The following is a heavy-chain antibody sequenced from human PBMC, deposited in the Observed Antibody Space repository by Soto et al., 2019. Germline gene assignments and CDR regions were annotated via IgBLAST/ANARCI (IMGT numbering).Heavy chain of an antibody. CDR3: ARDQKGSYYDFWSGSRGMDV. CDR1: GYTFTGYY. Sequence: ASVKVSCKASGYTFTGYYMHWVRQAPGQRLEWMGWINPNSGGTNYAQKFQGRVTMTRDTSISTAYMELSRLKSDDTAMYYCARDQKGSYYDFWSGSRGMDVWGQGTTVTVSS. V-gene: IGHV1-2*02. CDR2: INPNSGGT. D-gene: IGHD3-3*01. J-gene: IGHJ6*02.